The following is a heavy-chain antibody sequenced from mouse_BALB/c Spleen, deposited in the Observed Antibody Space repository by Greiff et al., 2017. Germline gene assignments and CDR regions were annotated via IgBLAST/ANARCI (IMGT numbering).Heavy chain of an antibody. CDR1: GFTFSDYY. V-gene: IGHV5-4*02. Sequence: EVQWVESGGGLVKPGGSLKLSCAASGFTFSDYYMYWVRQTPEKRLEWVATISDGGSYTYYPDSVKGRFTISRDNAKNNLYLQMSSLKSEDTAMYYCARDRGGWVRFDYWGQGTTLTVSS. D-gene: IGHD2-3*01. J-gene: IGHJ2*01. CDR2: ISDGGSYT. CDR3: ARDRGGWVRFDY.